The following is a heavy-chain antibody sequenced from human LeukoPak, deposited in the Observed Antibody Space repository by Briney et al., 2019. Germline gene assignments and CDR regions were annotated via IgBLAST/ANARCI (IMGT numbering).Heavy chain of an antibody. CDR3: ARDSIAAAGKGPFDY. D-gene: IGHD6-13*01. Sequence: GGSLRLSCAASGFTVSSNYMSCVRQAPGKGLEWVSVIYSGGSTYYADSVKGRFTISRDDSKNTLYLQMNSLRAEDTAVYYCARDSIAAAGKGPFDYWGQGTLVTVSS. J-gene: IGHJ4*02. V-gene: IGHV3-53*01. CDR2: IYSGGST. CDR1: GFTVSSNY.